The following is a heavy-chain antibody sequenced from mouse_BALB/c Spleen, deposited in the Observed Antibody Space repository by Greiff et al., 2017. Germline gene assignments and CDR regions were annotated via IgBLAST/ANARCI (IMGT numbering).Heavy chain of an antibody. J-gene: IGHJ1*01. V-gene: IGHV1-7*01. CDR2: INPSTGYT. CDR1: GYTFTSYW. CDR3: ASPPRDYWYFDV. Sequence: VKLMESGAELAKPGASVKMSCKASGYTFTSYWMHWVKQRPGQGLEWIGYINPSTGYTEYNQKFKDKATLTADKSSSTAYMQLSSLTSEDSAVYYCASPPRDYWYFDVWGAGTTVTVSS.